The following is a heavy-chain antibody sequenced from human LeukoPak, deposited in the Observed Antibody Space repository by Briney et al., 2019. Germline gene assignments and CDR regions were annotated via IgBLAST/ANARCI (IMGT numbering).Heavy chain of an antibody. Sequence: ASVKVSCKASGYSSTSYHMHWVRQAPGQGLEWMGIIDPSGGSTNYAQKFQGRVTMTRDTSTSTVYMELSSLRSEDTAVYYCARLPWETSRPPELDYWGQGTLVTVSS. CDR1: GYSSTSYH. D-gene: IGHD1-14*01. V-gene: IGHV1-46*01. CDR3: ARLPWETSRPPELDY. CDR2: IDPSGGST. J-gene: IGHJ4*02.